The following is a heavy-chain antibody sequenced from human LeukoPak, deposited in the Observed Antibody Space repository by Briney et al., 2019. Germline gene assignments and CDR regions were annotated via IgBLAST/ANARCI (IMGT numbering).Heavy chain of an antibody. CDR2: ISASGGST. CDR3: AKGLPPFGSGWPWFFDY. D-gene: IGHD6-19*01. CDR1: GVTFSSYA. Sequence: GGSLRLSCAASGVTFSSYAMSGGREAPGEGVEWVSAISASGGSTYYADSVKGRFTISRDNSKNRLYLQMNRRKAEDTAVYYCAKGLPPFGSGWPWFFDYWGQGTLVTVSS. V-gene: IGHV3-23*01. J-gene: IGHJ4*02.